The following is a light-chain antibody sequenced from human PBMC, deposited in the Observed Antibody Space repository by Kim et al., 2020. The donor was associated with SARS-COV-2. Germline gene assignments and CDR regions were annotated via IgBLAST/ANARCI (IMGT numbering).Light chain of an antibody. CDR1: NLRSYY. Sequence: VALGQTVRITCQGDNLRSYYATWFQQKPRQAPILVIYGKNNRPSGIPDRFSGSSSGNTASLTITGTQAGDEADYYCNSRDSNDNVVFGGGTQLTVL. CDR2: GKN. V-gene: IGLV3-19*01. J-gene: IGLJ2*01. CDR3: NSRDSNDNVV.